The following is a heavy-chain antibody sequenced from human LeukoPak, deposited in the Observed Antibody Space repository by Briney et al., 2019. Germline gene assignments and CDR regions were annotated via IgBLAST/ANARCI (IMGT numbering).Heavy chain of an antibody. CDR2: IYYSGST. J-gene: IGHJ4*02. CDR3: ARAGYDGGNSNPPGY. V-gene: IGHV4-59*01. D-gene: IGHD4-23*01. Sequence: KPSETLSLTCTVSGGSISTYSWTWIRQPPGKGLEWIGNIYYSGSTNYNPSLKSRVTISIDTSKNQFSLEVSSVTAADTAVYYCARAGYDGGNSNPPGYWGQGTLVTVSS. CDR1: GGSISTYS.